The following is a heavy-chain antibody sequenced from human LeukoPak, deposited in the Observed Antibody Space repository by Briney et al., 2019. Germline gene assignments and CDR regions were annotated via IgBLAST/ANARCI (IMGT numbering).Heavy chain of an antibody. CDR3: AKHDYDYGDLYYFDY. J-gene: IGHJ4*02. Sequence: PGGSLRLSCAASGFTFYSYAMSWVRQAPGKGLEWVSAISGSGGSTYYADSVKGRFTISRDNSKNTLYLQMNSLRAEDTAVYYCAKHDYDYGDLYYFDYWGQGTLVTVSS. D-gene: IGHD4-17*01. V-gene: IGHV3-23*01. CDR1: GFTFYSYA. CDR2: ISGSGGST.